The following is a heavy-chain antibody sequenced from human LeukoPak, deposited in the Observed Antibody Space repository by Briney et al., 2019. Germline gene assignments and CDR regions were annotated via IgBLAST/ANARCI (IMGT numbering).Heavy chain of an antibody. J-gene: IGHJ4*02. CDR1: GGSISSGGYY. CDR3: ARGRTGTTRFDY. V-gene: IGHV4-31*03. Sequence: PSQTLSLTCTVSGGSISSGGYYWSWIRQHPGKGLEWIGYIYYSGSTYYNPSLKSRVTISVDTSKNQFSLKLSSVTAADTAVYYCARGRTGTTRFDYWGQGTLVTVSS. CDR2: IYYSGST. D-gene: IGHD1-7*01.